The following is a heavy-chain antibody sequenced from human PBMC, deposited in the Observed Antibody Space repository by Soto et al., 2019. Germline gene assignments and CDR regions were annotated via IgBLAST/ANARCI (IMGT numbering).Heavy chain of an antibody. CDR3: AKDLSALEYYYDSSATPNWFDP. Sequence: VGSLRLSCAASGFTFSSYGMHWVRQAPGKGLEWVAVISYDGSNKYYADSVKGRFTISRDNSKNTLYLQMNSLRAEDTAVYYCAKDLSALEYYYDSSATPNWFDPWGQGTLVTVSS. CDR2: ISYDGSNK. V-gene: IGHV3-30*18. D-gene: IGHD3-22*01. CDR1: GFTFSSYG. J-gene: IGHJ5*02.